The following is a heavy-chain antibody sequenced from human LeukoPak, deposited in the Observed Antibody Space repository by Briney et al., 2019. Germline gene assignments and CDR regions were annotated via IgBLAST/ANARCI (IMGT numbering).Heavy chain of an antibody. CDR3: ERDGSGNFDY. V-gene: IGHV3-33*01. J-gene: IGHJ4*02. D-gene: IGHD3-10*01. CDR2: TYYDGSNQ. CDR1: GFNFSNYG. Sequence: GALRLSCAASGFNFSNYGMHWVRQAPGKGLEWVAITYYDGSNQYYADSVKGRFTISRDNSKTILYLQMNSLRAEDTAVYYCERDGSGNFDYWGQGILVTVSS.